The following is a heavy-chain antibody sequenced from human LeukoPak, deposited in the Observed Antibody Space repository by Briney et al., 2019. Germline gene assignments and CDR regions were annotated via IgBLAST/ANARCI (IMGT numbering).Heavy chain of an antibody. CDR1: GYTFTSYD. CDR2: INPNSGGT. CDR3: ARESLGLGN. J-gene: IGHJ4*02. Sequence: GASVKVSCKASGYTFTSYDINWVRQAPGQGLEWMGWINPNSGGTNYAQKFQGRVTMTRDTSISTAYMELSRLRSDDTAVYCCARESLGLGNWGQGTLVTVSS. D-gene: IGHD1-26*01. V-gene: IGHV1-2*02.